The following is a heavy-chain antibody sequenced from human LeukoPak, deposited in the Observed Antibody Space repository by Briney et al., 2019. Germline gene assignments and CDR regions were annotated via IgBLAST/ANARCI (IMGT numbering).Heavy chain of an antibody. Sequence: GGSLRLSCAASGFTFSSYWVHWVRQAPGKGLVWVSRINSDGSSTSYVDSVKGRFTISRDNAKNTLYLQMNSLRAEDTAVYYCARAQHDYGDYGNFDYWGQGTLVTVSS. CDR3: ARAQHDYGDYGNFDY. CDR1: GFTFSSYW. D-gene: IGHD4-17*01. J-gene: IGHJ4*02. CDR2: INSDGSST. V-gene: IGHV3-74*01.